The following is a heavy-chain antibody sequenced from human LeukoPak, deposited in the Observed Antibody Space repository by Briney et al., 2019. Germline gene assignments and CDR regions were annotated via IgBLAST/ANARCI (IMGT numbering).Heavy chain of an antibody. CDR3: ARQRCSGGSCYFPYYYYGMDV. Sequence: GGSLRLSCAASGFTFSSYGMHWVRQAPGKGLEWVAVIWYDGSNKYYADSVKGRFTISRDNSKNTLYLQMNSLRAEDTAVYYCARQRCSGGSCYFPYYYYGMDVWGQGTTVTVSS. CDR2: IWYDGSNK. J-gene: IGHJ6*02. CDR1: GFTFSSYG. D-gene: IGHD2-15*01. V-gene: IGHV3-33*01.